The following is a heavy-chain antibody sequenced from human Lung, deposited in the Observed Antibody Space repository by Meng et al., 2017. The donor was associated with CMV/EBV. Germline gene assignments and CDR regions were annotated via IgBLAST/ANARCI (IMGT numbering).Heavy chain of an antibody. D-gene: IGHD3-10*01. CDR2: IPHRGSS. CDR3: LRRSGGSV. V-gene: IGHV4-4*02. CDR1: GDSITNHNW. Sequence: QVELRESGPALVKPSETLSLTCADSGDSITNHNWWAWVRQPPGKGLEWIGEIPHRGSSAYNPSLKSRVSMSIDKSKNQFSLKLTSVTAADTAVYHCLRRSGGSVWGQGTLVTVSS. J-gene: IGHJ1*01.